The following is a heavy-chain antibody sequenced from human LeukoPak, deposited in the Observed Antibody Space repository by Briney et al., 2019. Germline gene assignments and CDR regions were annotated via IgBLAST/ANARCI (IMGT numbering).Heavy chain of an antibody. D-gene: IGHD2-2*01. V-gene: IGHV1-69*05. CDR2: IIPIFGTA. J-gene: IGHJ6*03. Sequence: ASVKVSCKASGGTFSSYAISWVRQAPGQGLEWMGRIIPIFGTANYAQKFQGRVTITTDESTSTAHMELSSLRSEDTAVYYCARGPQGVVPAAMRYYYYMDVWGKGTTVTVSS. CDR3: ARGPQGVVPAAMRYYYYMDV. CDR1: GGTFSSYA.